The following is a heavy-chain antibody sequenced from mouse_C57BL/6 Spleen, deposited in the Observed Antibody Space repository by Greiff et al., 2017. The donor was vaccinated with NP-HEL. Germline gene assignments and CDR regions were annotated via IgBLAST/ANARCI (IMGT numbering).Heavy chain of an antibody. J-gene: IGHJ4*01. CDR2: IDPSDSYT. V-gene: IGHV1-50*01. Sequence: QVQLQQPGAELVKPGASVKLSCKASGYTFTSYWMQWVKQRPGQGLEWIGEIDPSDSYTNYNQKFKGKATLTVDTSSSTAYMQLSSLTSEDSAVYYCARGGGNGSDYAMDYWGQGTSVTVSS. CDR3: ARGGGNGSDYAMDY. CDR1: GYTFTSYW. D-gene: IGHD1-1*01.